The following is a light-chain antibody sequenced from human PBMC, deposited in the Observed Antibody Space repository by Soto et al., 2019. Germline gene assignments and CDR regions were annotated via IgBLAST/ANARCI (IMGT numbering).Light chain of an antibody. Sequence: DIQMTQSPSSVSASVGDRVTITCRASQDISDWLAWHQQKPGKAPKLLIYAATTLHSGVPSRFSGSGSGTDFPLTISRLQPEDFATYYCQQGHTFPLTFGGGTKVEIK. CDR1: QDISDW. V-gene: IGKV1-12*01. CDR3: QQGHTFPLT. CDR2: AAT. J-gene: IGKJ4*01.